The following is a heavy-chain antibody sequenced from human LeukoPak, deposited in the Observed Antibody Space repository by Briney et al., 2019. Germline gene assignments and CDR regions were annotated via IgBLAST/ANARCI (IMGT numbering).Heavy chain of an antibody. CDR2: ISSNSDNR. J-gene: IGHJ4*02. D-gene: IGHD1-26*01. CDR1: GYTFTSYG. V-gene: IGHV1-18*01. Sequence: ASVNVSCKATGYTFTSYGFSWVRQPPGQGLEWMGWISSNSDNRTYAKKPQGRGSMTTDTTTRKAYMQLRSSITAEATAYYYGTNLLVDDDWGQGTLVSVSP. CDR3: GTNLLVDDD.